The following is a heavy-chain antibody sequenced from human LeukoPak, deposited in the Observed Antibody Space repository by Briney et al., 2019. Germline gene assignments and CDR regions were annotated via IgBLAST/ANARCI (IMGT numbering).Heavy chain of an antibody. CDR1: GYTFTTYW. Sequence: GESLKISCKGSGYTFTTYWIGWVRQMPGKGLEWMGIIFPADSDTKYSPSFQGQATMSADKSISTAYLQWSSLKASDTATYYCARPGGYCSGNPCEGAFDIWGQGTVVTVSS. CDR2: IFPADSDT. J-gene: IGHJ3*02. CDR3: ARPGGYCSGNPCEGAFDI. D-gene: IGHD2-15*01. V-gene: IGHV5-51*01.